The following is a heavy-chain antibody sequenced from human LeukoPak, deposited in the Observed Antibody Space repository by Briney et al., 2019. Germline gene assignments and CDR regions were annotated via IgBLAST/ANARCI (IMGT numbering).Heavy chain of an antibody. CDR3: ARGGGYDYYFDY. Sequence: SETLSLTCTVSSGSVSGYYWSWIRQPPGKGLEWLAYVHYRGETNYNPSLKGRLSISADTSKNQFSLKLSSVTAADTAVYYCARGGGYDYYFDYWGQGTLVTVSS. V-gene: IGHV4-59*02. J-gene: IGHJ4*02. D-gene: IGHD5-12*01. CDR1: SGSVSGYY. CDR2: VHYRGET.